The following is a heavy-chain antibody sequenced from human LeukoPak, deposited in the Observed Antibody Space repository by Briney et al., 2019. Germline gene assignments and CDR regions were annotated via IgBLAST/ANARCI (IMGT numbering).Heavy chain of an antibody. CDR3: ARRVVPAAIRFHYYYYMDV. D-gene: IGHD2-2*02. Sequence: ASVKVSCKASGYTFTSYGIIWVRQAPGQGLEWMGWISAYNGNTNYAQKLQGRVTMTTDTSTSTAYMELRSLRSDDTAVYYCARRVVPAAIRFHYYYYMDVWGKGTTATVSS. CDR1: GYTFTSYG. CDR2: ISAYNGNT. J-gene: IGHJ6*03. V-gene: IGHV1-18*01.